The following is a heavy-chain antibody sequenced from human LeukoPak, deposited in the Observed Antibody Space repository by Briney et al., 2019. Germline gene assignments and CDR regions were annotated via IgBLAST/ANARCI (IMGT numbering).Heavy chain of an antibody. J-gene: IGHJ4*02. CDR3: AKVVRAWYVIDS. Sequence: SETLFLTCTVSGGSISTYYWTWIRQPPGKGLEWIGYIYNGGTTNYNPSLKNRATISIDTSKNQFSLNLRSVTPADTAVYYCAKVVRAWYVIDSWGQGTLVTVSS. CDR2: IYNGGTT. CDR1: GGSISTYY. V-gene: IGHV4-59*01. D-gene: IGHD6-19*01.